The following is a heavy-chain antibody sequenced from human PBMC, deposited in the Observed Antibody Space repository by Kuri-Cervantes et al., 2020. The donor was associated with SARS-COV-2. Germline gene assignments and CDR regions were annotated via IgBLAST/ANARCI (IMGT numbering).Heavy chain of an antibody. V-gene: IGHV4-59*01. CDR1: GGSFSGYY. Sequence: ESLKISCAVYGGSFSGYYWSWIRQPPGKGLEWIGYIYSSGSTNYSPSLKSRVTISVDTSKNQFSLKLSSVTAADTAVYYCARDKLQFDAFDIWGQGTMVTVSS. CDR2: IYSSGST. D-gene: IGHD5-24*01. J-gene: IGHJ3*02. CDR3: ARDKLQFDAFDI.